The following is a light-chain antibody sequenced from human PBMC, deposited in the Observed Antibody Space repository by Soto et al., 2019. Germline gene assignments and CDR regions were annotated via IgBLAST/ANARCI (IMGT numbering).Light chain of an antibody. V-gene: IGKV3-20*01. J-gene: IGKJ1*01. Sequence: EIVLTQSPGTLSVSPGERATLSCRASQTISSDYLAWYQQKPGQAPSLLIYGTSSRATGIPDRFSGSGSGTAFTLTIRRLEAEDSAIYYCQQYVGWTFGQGTKVEIK. CDR2: GTS. CDR1: QTISSDY. CDR3: QQYVGWT.